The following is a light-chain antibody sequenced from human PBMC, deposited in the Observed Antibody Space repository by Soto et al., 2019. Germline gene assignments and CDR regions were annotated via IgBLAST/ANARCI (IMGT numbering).Light chain of an antibody. V-gene: IGLV2-14*01. Sequence: QSALTQPASVSGSPGQSIAISCTGTSGDVGGYDYVSWYQQHPDKAPKLMIYEVTKRPSWVSNRFSGSKSGNTACLTISGLQPEDEADYCCSSHTSGSTRVFGSGTKVTVL. CDR2: EVT. J-gene: IGLJ1*01. CDR1: SGDVGGYDY. CDR3: SSHTSGSTRV.